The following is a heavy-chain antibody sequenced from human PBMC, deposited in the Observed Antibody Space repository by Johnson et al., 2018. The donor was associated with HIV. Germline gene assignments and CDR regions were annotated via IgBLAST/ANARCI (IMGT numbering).Heavy chain of an antibody. D-gene: IGHD2-15*01. CDR3: ARGGYCSGGSCYPGAFDI. J-gene: IGHJ3*02. Sequence: VQLVESGGGLVKPGGSLRLSCAASGFSFSHYWMHWVRQAPGKGLVWVSGINWNGGSTGYADSVKGRFTISRDNAKNSLYLQMNSLRAGDTAVYYCARGGYCSGGSCYPGAFDIWDQGTMVTVSS. V-gene: IGHV3-20*04. CDR2: INWNGGST. CDR1: GFSFSHYW.